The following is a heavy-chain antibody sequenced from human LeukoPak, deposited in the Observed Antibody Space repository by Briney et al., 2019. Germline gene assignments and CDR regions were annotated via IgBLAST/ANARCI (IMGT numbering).Heavy chain of an antibody. Sequence: RGSLRLSCAASGFTFSSYGMHWVRQAPGKGLEWVAVISYDGSNKYYADSVKGRFTISRDNSKNTLYLQMNSLRAEDTAVYYCAKVSLLGAYWYFDLWGRGTLVTVSS. D-gene: IGHD3-16*01. J-gene: IGHJ2*01. CDR1: GFTFSSYG. V-gene: IGHV3-30*18. CDR3: AKVSLLGAYWYFDL. CDR2: ISYDGSNK.